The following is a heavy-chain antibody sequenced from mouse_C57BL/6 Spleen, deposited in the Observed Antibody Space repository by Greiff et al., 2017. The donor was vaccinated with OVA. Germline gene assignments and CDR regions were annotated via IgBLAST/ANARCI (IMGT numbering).Heavy chain of an antibody. CDR1: GFTFSSYT. J-gene: IGHJ2*01. D-gene: IGHD1-1*01. Sequence: EVQRVESGGGLVKPGGSLKLSCAASGFTFSSYTMSWVRQTPEKRLEWVATISGGGGNTYYPDSVKGRFTISRDNAKNTLYLQMSSLRSEDTALYYCARQDYYGSSLSFDYWGQGTTLTVSS. CDR3: ARQDYYGSSLSFDY. CDR2: ISGGGGNT. V-gene: IGHV5-9*01.